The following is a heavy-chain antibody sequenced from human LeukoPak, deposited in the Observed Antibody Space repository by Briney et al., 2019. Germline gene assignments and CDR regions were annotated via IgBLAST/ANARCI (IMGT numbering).Heavy chain of an antibody. CDR3: ARSHDYGDYPTTYFDC. V-gene: IGHV3-53*01. CDR2: IFSGGST. CDR1: EFSVSDSY. J-gene: IGHJ4*02. Sequence: GGSLRLSCAASEFSVSDSYMSWVRQAPGKGLQWVSVIFSGGSTYYTDSVKGRFTLSRDNSKNTLYLEMNSLRAEDTAVYYCARSHDYGDYPTTYFDCWGQGTLVTVSS. D-gene: IGHD4-17*01.